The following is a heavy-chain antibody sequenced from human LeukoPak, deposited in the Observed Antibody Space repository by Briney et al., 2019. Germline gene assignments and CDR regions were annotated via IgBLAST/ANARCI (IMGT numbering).Heavy chain of an antibody. Sequence: SETLSLSCTVSSVSITNYYWSWIRQPPGKGLEWIAYIYFTGNTDYNPSLKSRVTISVDTSKNQFSLKLTSVTAADTALYYCARFSDSPISAFDLWGQGTMVTVSS. J-gene: IGHJ3*01. CDR3: ARFSDSPISAFDL. D-gene: IGHD3-22*01. CDR2: IYFTGNT. V-gene: IGHV4-59*01. CDR1: SVSITNYY.